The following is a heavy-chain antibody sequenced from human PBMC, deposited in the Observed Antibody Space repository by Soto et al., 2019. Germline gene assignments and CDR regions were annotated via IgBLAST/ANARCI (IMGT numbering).Heavy chain of an antibody. V-gene: IGHV4-59*01. D-gene: IGHD3-22*01. CDR2: IYYSGST. CDR3: ARDLDYDSSVSDAFDI. CDR1: GGSISSYY. Sequence: PSETLSLTCTVSGGSISSYYWSWIRQPPGKGLEWIGYIYYSGSTNYNPSLKSRVTISVDTSKNQFSLKLGSVTAADTAVYYCARDLDYDSSVSDAFDIWGQGTMVTVSS. J-gene: IGHJ3*02.